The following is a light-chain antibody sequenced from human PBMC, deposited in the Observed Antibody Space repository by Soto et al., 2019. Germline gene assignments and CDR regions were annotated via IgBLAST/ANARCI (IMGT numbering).Light chain of an antibody. V-gene: IGLV2-14*01. J-gene: IGLJ1*01. CDR3: TSFTSSSPLV. CDR2: EVS. CDR1: NSDIGGYNY. Sequence: QSVLTQPASVSGSPGQSITISCTGSNSDIGGYNYVSWYQQHPGKAPKLLIYEVSTRPSGISNRFSGSKSGNTASLTISGLQAEDEADYYCTSFTSSSPLVFGTGTKVTVL.